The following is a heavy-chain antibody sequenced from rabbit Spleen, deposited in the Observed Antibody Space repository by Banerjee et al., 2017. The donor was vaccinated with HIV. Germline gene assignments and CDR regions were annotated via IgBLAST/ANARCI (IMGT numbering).Heavy chain of an antibody. Sequence: QSLEEPGGDLVKPGASLTLTCTASGFSFSSSDYMCWVRQAPGKGLEWISCIAGTSSGFTYSATWAKGRFTCSKTSSTTVTLQMTSLTVADTATYFCARDTASSFSSYGMDLWGQGTLVTVS. V-gene: IGHV1S40*01. D-gene: IGHD6-1*01. CDR1: GFSFSSSDY. CDR2: IAGTSSGFT. CDR3: ARDTASSFSSYGMDL. J-gene: IGHJ6*01.